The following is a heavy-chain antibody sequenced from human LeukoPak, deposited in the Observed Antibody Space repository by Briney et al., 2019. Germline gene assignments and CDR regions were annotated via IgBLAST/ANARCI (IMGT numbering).Heavy chain of an antibody. D-gene: IGHD4-17*01. CDR3: ARVPDYGDVPDY. V-gene: IGHV1-2*02. CDR1: GYTFTGYY. J-gene: IGHJ4*02. CDR2: INPNSGGT. Sequence: ASVKVSCKASGYTFTGYYMHWVRQAPGQGLEWMGWINPNSGGTNYAQKFQGRVTMTRDTSISTACMELGRLRSDDTAVYYCARVPDYGDVPDYWGQGTLVTVSS.